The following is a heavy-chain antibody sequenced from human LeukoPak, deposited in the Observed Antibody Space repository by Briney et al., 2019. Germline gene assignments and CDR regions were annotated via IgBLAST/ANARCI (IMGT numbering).Heavy chain of an antibody. J-gene: IGHJ6*02. CDR3: ATNGYSSSWYYYYGMDV. Sequence: GGSLRLSCAASGFTVSSNYMSWVRQAPGKGPEWVSVIYSGGSTYYADSVKGRFTISRDNSKNTLYLQMNSLRAEDTAVYYCATNGYSSSWYYYYGMDVWGQGTTVTVSS. V-gene: IGHV3-66*01. CDR1: GFTVSSNY. D-gene: IGHD6-13*01. CDR2: IYSGGST.